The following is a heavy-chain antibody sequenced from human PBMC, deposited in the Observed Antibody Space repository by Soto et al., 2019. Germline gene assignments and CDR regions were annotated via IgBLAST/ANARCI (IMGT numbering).Heavy chain of an antibody. J-gene: IGHJ6*03. CDR3: ARGYDFWTGYYYMDV. D-gene: IGHD3-3*01. CDR1: GYTFTSYY. CDR2: INPSGGST. V-gene: IGHV1-46*03. Sequence: QVQLVQSGAEVKKPGASVKVSCKASGYTFTSYYMHWVRQPPGQGLEWMGIINPSGGSTSYAQKFQGRVTMTRDTSTSTVYMELSSLRSEDTAVYYCARGYDFWTGYYYMDVWGKGTTVTVSS.